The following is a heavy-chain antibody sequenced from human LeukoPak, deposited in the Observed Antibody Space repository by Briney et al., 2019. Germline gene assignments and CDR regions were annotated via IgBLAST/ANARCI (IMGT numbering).Heavy chain of an antibody. D-gene: IGHD1-1*01. CDR3: ARDRTKLLGYYYGMDV. Sequence: PGGSLRLSCAASGFTFSNYYMSWIRQAPGKGLEWVSCINSNGSTIYYADSVKGRLTISRDNAKNSLYLQMNSLRAEDTAVDYCARDRTKLLGYYYGMDVWREATTV. J-gene: IGHJ6*02. V-gene: IGHV3-11*01. CDR1: GFTFSNYY. CDR2: INSNGSTI.